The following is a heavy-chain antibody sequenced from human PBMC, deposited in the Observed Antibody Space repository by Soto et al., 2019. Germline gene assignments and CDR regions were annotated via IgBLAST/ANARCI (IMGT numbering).Heavy chain of an antibody. J-gene: IGHJ4*02. CDR1: GFTFDDYA. V-gene: IGHV3-9*01. CDR2: ISWNSGSI. Sequence: GGSLRLSCAASGFTFDDYAMHWVRQAPGKGLEWVSGISWNSGSIGYADSVKGRFTISRDNAKNSLYLQMNSLRAEDTALYYCAKDKDSRYYFDYWGQGTLVTVSS. CDR3: AKDKDSRYYFDY.